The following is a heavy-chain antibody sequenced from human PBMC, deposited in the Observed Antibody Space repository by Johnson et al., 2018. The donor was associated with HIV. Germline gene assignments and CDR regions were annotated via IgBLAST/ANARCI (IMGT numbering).Heavy chain of an antibody. CDR2: IRYDRSIK. CDR1: GSTFSNYG. V-gene: IGHV3-30*02. J-gene: IGHJ3*02. Sequence: QVLLVESGGGVVQPGGSLRLSCAASGSTFSNYGMHWVRQAPGKGLEWVAFIRYDRSIKYYADSVKVRFTVSRDNSKNTQYLQMNSLSAEDTAVYYCAKGYGGNGGAFDIWGQGTMVTVSS. D-gene: IGHD4-23*01. CDR3: AKGYGGNGGAFDI.